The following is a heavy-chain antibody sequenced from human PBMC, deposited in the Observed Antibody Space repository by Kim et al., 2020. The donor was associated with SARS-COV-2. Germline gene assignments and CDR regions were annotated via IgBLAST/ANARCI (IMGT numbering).Heavy chain of an antibody. CDR3: ARLGGWYGVYTEAY. Sequence: GGSLRLSCAASGFTFSSYSMHWVRQAPGKGLEWVAVISDDGNRQYYADSVKGRSTISRDNSKNTVYVQMNSLRTEDTALYYCARLGGWYGVYTEAYWGQGILVTVSS. CDR1: GFTFSSYS. V-gene: IGHV3-30-3*01. J-gene: IGHJ4*02. D-gene: IGHD3-10*01. CDR2: ISDDGNRQ.